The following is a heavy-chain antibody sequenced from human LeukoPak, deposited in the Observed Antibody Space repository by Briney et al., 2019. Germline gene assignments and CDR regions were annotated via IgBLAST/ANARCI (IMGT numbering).Heavy chain of an antibody. Sequence: ASVKVSCKASGYTFTSYDINWVRQATGQGLEWMGWMNPNSGNTGYAQKLQGRVTITRNTSISTAYMELSSLRSEDTAVYYCARGYSSSWYVSYKWFDPWGQGTLVTVSS. CDR1: GYTFTSYD. J-gene: IGHJ5*02. D-gene: IGHD6-13*01. CDR2: MNPNSGNT. V-gene: IGHV1-8*03. CDR3: ARGYSSSWYVSYKWFDP.